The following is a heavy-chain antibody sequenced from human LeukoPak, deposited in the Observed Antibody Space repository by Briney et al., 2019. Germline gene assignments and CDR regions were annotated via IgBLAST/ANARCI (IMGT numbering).Heavy chain of an antibody. Sequence: GGSLRLSCAASGFTFSNYAMNWVRQAPGKGLEWVSSISGSSSYIYYADSVKGRFTISRDNAKNSLYLQMNSLRAEDTAVYYCAELGITMIGGVWGKGTTVTISS. J-gene: IGHJ6*04. D-gene: IGHD3-10*02. CDR2: ISGSSSYI. CDR3: AELGITMIGGV. CDR1: GFTFSNYA. V-gene: IGHV3-21*01.